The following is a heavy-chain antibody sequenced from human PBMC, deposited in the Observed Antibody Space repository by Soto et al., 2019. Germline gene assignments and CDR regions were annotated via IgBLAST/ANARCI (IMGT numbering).Heavy chain of an antibody. CDR1: GGSFSSYH. V-gene: IGHV4-59*01. Sequence: PSETLSLTCSISGGSFSSYHLSWIRQPPGKGLEWIGYIFYSGSTTYNPSLKSRVTISLDTSKNQFSLKVSSVTAADTAVYYCARDLFGDGYNFRYWGQGTQVTVSS. CDR2: IFYSGST. CDR3: ARDLFGDGYNFRY. D-gene: IGHD5-12*01. J-gene: IGHJ4*02.